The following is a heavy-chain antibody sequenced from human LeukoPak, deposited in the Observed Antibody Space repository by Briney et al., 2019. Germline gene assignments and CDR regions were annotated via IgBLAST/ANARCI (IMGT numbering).Heavy chain of an antibody. CDR3: ARGATTTRFGRFHP. J-gene: IGHJ5*02. Sequence: GGSLRLSCAASGFSFISYSMNWVRQAPGKGLEWVSSISSSSDYIYHADSVKGRFTISRDNPKKSLYLQMNSLRAEDTAVYYCARGATTTRFGRFHPWGQGTLVIVSS. V-gene: IGHV3-21*01. D-gene: IGHD4-17*01. CDR1: GFSFISYS. CDR2: ISSSSDYI.